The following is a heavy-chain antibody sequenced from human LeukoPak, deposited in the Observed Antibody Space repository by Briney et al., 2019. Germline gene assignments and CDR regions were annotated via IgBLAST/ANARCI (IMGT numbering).Heavy chain of an antibody. J-gene: IGHJ4*02. CDR3: AREGPHYDFWSGYYPLDY. CDR2: INHSGST. V-gene: IGHV4-34*01. D-gene: IGHD3-3*01. Sequence: SETLSLTCAVYGGSFSGYYWSWIRQPPGKGLEWIGEINHSGSTNYNPSLKSRVTISVDTSKNQFSLKLSSVTAADTAVYYCAREGPHYDFWSGYYPLDYWGQGTLVTVSP. CDR1: GGSFSGYY.